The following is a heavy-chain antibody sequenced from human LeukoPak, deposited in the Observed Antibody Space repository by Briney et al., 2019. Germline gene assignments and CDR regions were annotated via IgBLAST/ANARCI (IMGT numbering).Heavy chain of an antibody. CDR3: ARGPSNTDAFDI. J-gene: IGHJ3*02. V-gene: IGHV1-69*13. CDR2: IIPVLGPA. D-gene: IGHD5-18*01. CDR1: GGIFSNYA. Sequence: SVKVSCKTSGGIFSNYAVTWVRQAPRQGLEFMGGIIPVLGPANIAQKFQGRLTITADESTSTAYMELSSLRSEDAAMYYCARGPSNTDAFDIWGQGTMVAVSP.